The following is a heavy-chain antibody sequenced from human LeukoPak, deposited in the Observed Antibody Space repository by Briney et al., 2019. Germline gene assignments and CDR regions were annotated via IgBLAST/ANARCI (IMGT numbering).Heavy chain of an antibody. J-gene: IGHJ4*02. CDR3: VNGGSYLTK. Sequence: PSETLSLTCTVSGGSISSYWSWIRQSPGKGLEWIGYIYFTGTTNYNPSLKSRLTISIDTSRNQFSLKLSSATAADTAIYYCVNGGSYLTKWGQGTPVTASS. D-gene: IGHD3-10*01. V-gene: IGHV4-59*01. CDR2: IYFTGTT. CDR1: GGSISSY.